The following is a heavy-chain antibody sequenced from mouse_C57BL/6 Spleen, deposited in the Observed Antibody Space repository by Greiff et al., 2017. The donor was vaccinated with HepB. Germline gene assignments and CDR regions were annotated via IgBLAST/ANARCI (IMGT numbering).Heavy chain of an antibody. CDR1: GYTFTSYG. J-gene: IGHJ4*01. CDR2: IYPRSGNT. CDR3: ARSGGNYYAMDY. Sequence: QVQLQQSGAELARPGASVKLSCKASGYTFTSYGISWVKQRTGQGLEWIGEIYPRSGNTYYNEKFKGKATLTADKSSSTGYMERRSLTSEDSAVYFCARSGGNYYAMDYWGQGTSVTVSS. V-gene: IGHV1-81*01. D-gene: IGHD2-1*01.